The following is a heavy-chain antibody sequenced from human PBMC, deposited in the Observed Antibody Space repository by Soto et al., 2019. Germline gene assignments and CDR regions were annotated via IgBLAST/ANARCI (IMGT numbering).Heavy chain of an antibody. V-gene: IGHV4-34*01. J-gene: IGHJ6*02. D-gene: IGHD6-6*01. CDR3: AREGSSSVYYYYGVDV. Sequence: SETLSLTCAVYGESFSGYYWSWIRQPPGKGLEWLGEINHSGSTNYSPSLKSRVTISVDTSKNHFSLKLNSVTAADTAVYYCAREGSSSVYYYYGVDVWGQGTTVTVSS. CDR1: GESFSGYY. CDR2: INHSGST.